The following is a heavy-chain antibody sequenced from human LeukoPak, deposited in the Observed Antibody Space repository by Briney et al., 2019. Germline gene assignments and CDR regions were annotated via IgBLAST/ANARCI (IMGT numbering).Heavy chain of an antibody. CDR1: GGTFSSYA. CDR2: IIPIFGTA. J-gene: IGHJ4*02. V-gene: IGHV1-69*06. D-gene: IGHD3-22*01. CDR3: ARDVTYYYDSSGYYGY. Sequence: SVKVSCKASGGTFSSYAISWVRQAPGQGLEWMGGIIPIFGTANYAQKFQGRVTITADKSTSTAYMELSSLRSEDTAVYYCARDVTYYYDSSGYYGYWGQGTLVTVSS.